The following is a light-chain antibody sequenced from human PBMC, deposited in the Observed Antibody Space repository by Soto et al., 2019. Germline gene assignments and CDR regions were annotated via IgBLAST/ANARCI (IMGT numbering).Light chain of an antibody. CDR1: RSNIGSNY. Sequence: QSVLTQPPSASGTPGQRVTISCSGSRSNIGSNYVYWYQQLPGTAPKLLIYRNNQRPSGVPDRFSGSKSGTSASLAISGLRFGDESDYYCAVWDDNLSGVFGGGTKVTVL. J-gene: IGLJ3*02. CDR3: AVWDDNLSGV. V-gene: IGLV1-47*01. CDR2: RNN.